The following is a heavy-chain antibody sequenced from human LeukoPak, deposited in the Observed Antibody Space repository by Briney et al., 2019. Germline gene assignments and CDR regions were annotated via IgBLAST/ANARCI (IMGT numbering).Heavy chain of an antibody. CDR2: IYSGGST. CDR1: GFTVSSNY. CDR3: ARGFWSGYYYNWFDP. D-gene: IGHD3-3*01. V-gene: IGHV3-66*02. Sequence: GGSLRLSCAPSGFTVSSNYMSWVRQAPGKGLECVSVIYSGGSTSYADSMKGRFTISRDSSKNTLYLQMTSLRAEDTAVYYCARGFWSGYYYNWFDPWGRGTLVTVSS. J-gene: IGHJ5*02.